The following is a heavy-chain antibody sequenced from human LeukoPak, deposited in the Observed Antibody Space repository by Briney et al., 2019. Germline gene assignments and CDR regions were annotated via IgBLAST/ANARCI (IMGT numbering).Heavy chain of an antibody. CDR2: VKQDGNER. CDR3: VRGGGGFDF. Sequence: GGSLRLSCAASEFTFNNYWMNWVRQAPGKGLEWVANVKQDGNERNYLDSVKGRFTISRDNAKNSLDLQMNSLRTEDTALYYCVRGGGGFDFWGQGTRVTVSS. D-gene: IGHD2-15*01. CDR1: EFTFNNYW. J-gene: IGHJ3*01. V-gene: IGHV3-7*02.